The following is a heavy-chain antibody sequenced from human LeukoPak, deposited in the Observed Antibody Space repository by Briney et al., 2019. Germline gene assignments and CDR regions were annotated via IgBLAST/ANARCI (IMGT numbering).Heavy chain of an antibody. CDR1: GYTFTRYD. V-gene: IGHV1-18*01. CDR2: ISAYNGNI. CDR3: ARDGREWEQTPYYFDY. D-gene: IGHD1-26*01. Sequence: ASVKVSCKASGYTFTRYDINWVRQATGQGLEWMGWISAYNGNINYAQKLQGRVTMITDTSTSTAYMELRSLRSDDTAVYYCARDGREWEQTPYYFDYWGQGTLVTASS. J-gene: IGHJ4*02.